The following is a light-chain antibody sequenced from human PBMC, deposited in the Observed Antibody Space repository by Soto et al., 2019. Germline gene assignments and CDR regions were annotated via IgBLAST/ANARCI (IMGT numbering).Light chain of an antibody. Sequence: EIVLSLSARPLSLSPGDRSTLSCRASQSVSSYLAWYQQKPGQAPRLLIYDASNRATGIPARFSGSGSGTDFTLTISSLEPEDFAVYYCQQRSNWPLTFGQGTRLEIK. J-gene: IGKJ5*01. CDR3: QQRSNWPLT. V-gene: IGKV3-11*01. CDR2: DAS. CDR1: QSVSSY.